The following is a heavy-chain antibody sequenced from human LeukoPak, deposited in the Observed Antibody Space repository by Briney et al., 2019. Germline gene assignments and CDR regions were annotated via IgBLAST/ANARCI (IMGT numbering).Heavy chain of an antibody. Sequence: PSETLSLTCTVSGGSISSSSYYWGWIRQPPGKGLEWIGGIYYSGSTYYNPSLKSRVTISVDTSKNQFSLKLSSVTAADTAVYYCASRWKGYYDFWSGYSFDPWGQGTLVTVSS. V-gene: IGHV4-39*01. D-gene: IGHD3-3*01. CDR1: GGSISSSSYY. J-gene: IGHJ5*02. CDR3: ASRWKGYYDFWSGYSFDP. CDR2: IYYSGST.